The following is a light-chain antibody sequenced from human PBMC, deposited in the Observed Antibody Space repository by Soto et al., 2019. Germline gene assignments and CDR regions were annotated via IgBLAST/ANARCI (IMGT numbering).Light chain of an antibody. Sequence: DIQMTQSPSTLSASVGDRVTITCRASQSISSWLAWYQQKPGKAPKLLIYDASSLESGVPSRFSGSGSGTEFTLTISRLQPDDFAPYYCQQYNSYSTFGQGTKVEIK. V-gene: IGKV1-5*01. CDR3: QQYNSYST. CDR1: QSISSW. CDR2: DAS. J-gene: IGKJ1*01.